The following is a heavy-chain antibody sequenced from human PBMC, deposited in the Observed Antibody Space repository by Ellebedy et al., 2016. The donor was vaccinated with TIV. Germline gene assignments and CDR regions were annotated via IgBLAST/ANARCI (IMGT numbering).Heavy chain of an antibody. V-gene: IGHV1-8*01. CDR1: GYTFTSYD. D-gene: IGHD6-25*01. CDR3: ARGSGELAPSY. J-gene: IGHJ4*02. CDR2: MNPNSGNT. Sequence: ASVQVSCXASGYTFTSYDINWVRQATGQGLEWMGWMNPNSGNTGYAQKFQGRVTMTRNTSISTAYMELNSLRSDDTAVYYCARGSGELAPSYWGQGSLVSVSS.